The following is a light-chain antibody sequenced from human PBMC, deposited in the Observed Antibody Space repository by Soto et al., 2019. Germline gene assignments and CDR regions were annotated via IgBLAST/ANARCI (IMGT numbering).Light chain of an antibody. Sequence: DVVMTQSPLSLPVTLGQPASISCRSSHSLMYSDGISYLSWFQQRPGQSPRRLIYKVSNRDSWVTDRFSGSGSGTDFTLKISRVEADDVGVYYCMQGKHWPPGTLGQGTKLEIK. V-gene: IGKV2-30*01. CDR2: KVS. J-gene: IGKJ2*01. CDR1: HSLMYSDGISY. CDR3: MQGKHWPPGT.